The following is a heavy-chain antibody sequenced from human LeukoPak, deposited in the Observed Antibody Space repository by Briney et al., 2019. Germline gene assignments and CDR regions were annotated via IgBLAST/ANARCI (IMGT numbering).Heavy chain of an antibody. D-gene: IGHD3-10*01. J-gene: IGHJ4*02. V-gene: IGHV4-34*01. Sequence: SETLSLTCAVYGGSFSGYYWSWIRQPPGKGLEWIGEINHRGSTNYNPSLKSRVTISVDTSKNQFSLKLSSVTAADTAVYYCARSRRNTYYYGSGSYYKDYWGQGTLVTVSS. CDR2: INHRGST. CDR1: GGSFSGYY. CDR3: ARSRRNTYYYGSGSYYKDY.